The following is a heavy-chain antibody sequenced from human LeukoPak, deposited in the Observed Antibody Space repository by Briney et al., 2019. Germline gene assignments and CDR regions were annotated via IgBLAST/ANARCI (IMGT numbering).Heavy chain of an antibody. CDR3: ASGAEGLLWFGESPAYRATYYYYYGMDV. D-gene: IGHD3-10*01. Sequence: GSSVKVSCKASGGTFSSYAISWVRQAPGQGLEWMGRIIPILGIANYAQKFQGRVTITADKSTSTAYMELSSLRSEDTAVYYCASGAEGLLWFGESPAYRATYYYYYGMDVWGQGTTVTVSS. V-gene: IGHV1-69*04. CDR2: IIPILGIA. J-gene: IGHJ6*02. CDR1: GGTFSSYA.